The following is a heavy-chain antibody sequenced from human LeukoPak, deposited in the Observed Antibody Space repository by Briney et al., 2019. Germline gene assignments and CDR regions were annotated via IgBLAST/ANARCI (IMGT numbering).Heavy chain of an antibody. CDR3: ARDNYYDNSRRGFDP. CDR1: GFTFSSYG. CDR2: IWYDGSNK. V-gene: IGHV3-33*01. J-gene: IGHJ5*02. D-gene: IGHD3-22*01. Sequence: GGSLRLSCAASGFTFSSYGMHWVRQAPGKGLEWVAVIWYDGSNKYYADSVKGRFTISRDNSKNTLYLQMNSLRAEDTAVYYCARDNYYDNSRRGFDPWGQGTLVTVSS.